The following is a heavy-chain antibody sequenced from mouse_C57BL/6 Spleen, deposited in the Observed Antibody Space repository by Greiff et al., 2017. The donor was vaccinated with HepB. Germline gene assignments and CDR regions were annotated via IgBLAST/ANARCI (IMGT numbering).Heavy chain of an antibody. D-gene: IGHD1-1*01. CDR2: TNPTNGRT. Sequence: VQLQQSGAELVKAGASVKMSCKASGYTFTSYWMHWVKQRLGQGLEWFAETNPTNGRTYYNEKFKRKATLTVDKSTSTAYMLLSGPTFEDSTVYYCAKIKKIVATYVDYWGQGTTLTVSS. V-gene: IGHV1S81*02. CDR1: GYTFTSYW. J-gene: IGHJ2*01. CDR3: AKIKKIVATYVDY.